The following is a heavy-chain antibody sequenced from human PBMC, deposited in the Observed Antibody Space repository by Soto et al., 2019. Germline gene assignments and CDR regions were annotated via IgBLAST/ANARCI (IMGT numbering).Heavy chain of an antibody. Sequence: GGSLRLYCAASGFTFSSYEMNWVRQAPGKGLEWVSYISSSGSTIYYADSVKGRFTISRDNAKNSLYLQMNSLRAEDTAVYYCARDSTSNFGVVTSEFYYYYYGRDVWGQGTTVTVSS. CDR2: ISSSGSTI. J-gene: IGHJ6*02. D-gene: IGHD3-3*01. CDR1: GFTFSSYE. CDR3: ARDSTSNFGVVTSEFYYYYYGRDV. V-gene: IGHV3-48*03.